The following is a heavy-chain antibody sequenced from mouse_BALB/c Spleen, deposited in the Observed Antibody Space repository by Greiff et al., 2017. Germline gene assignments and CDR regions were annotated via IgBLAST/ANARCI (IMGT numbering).Heavy chain of an antibody. J-gene: IGHJ4*01. Sequence: EVQLVESGGGLVQPGGSLRLSCATSGFTFTDYYMSWVRQPPGKALEWLGFIRNKANGYTTEYSASVKGRFTISRDNSQSILYLQMNTLRAEDSATYYCARDNYGSSYDARDYWGQGTSVTVSS. CDR1: GFTFTDYY. V-gene: IGHV7-3*02. D-gene: IGHD1-1*01. CDR3: ARDNYGSSYDARDY. CDR2: IRNKANGYTT.